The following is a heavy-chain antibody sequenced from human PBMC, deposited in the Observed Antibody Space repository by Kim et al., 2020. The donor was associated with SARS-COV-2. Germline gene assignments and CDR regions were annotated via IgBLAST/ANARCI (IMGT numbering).Heavy chain of an antibody. CDR3: AHSSPPGTGWFDP. D-gene: IGHD1-1*01. Sequence: YSPTRKSRLTITNDTSKNQLVLTMTNMDPVDTATYYCAHSSPPGTGWFDPWGQGTLVTVSS. V-gene: IGHV2-5*01. J-gene: IGHJ5*02.